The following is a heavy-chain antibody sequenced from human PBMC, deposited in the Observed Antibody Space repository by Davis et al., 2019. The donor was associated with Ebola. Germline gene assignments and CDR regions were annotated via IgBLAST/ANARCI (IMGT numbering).Heavy chain of an antibody. V-gene: IGHV4-59*01. CDR3: SRYASSSAYAAVAFDI. D-gene: IGHD3-16*01. J-gene: IGHJ3*02. CDR1: GGSMSGYY. Sequence: PSETLSLTCTVSGGSMSGYYWGWIRQPAGKALELVGHIHYSGDTKSNPSLKSRVTMTADTSQNQFSLELTSVTAADPAMYSVSRYASSSAYAAVAFDIWGQGTFVTVSS. CDR2: IHYSGDT.